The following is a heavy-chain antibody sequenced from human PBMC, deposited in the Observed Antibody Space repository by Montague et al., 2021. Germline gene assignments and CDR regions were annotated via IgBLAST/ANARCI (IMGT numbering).Heavy chain of an antibody. CDR1: VDSFTDYY. D-gene: IGHD2-21*01. J-gene: IGHJ4*02. CDR3: VAITWERQTSNYFEH. CDR2: TNYRGTT. V-gene: IGHV4-34*01. Sequence: SETLSLTCDIYVDSFTDYYWGWIRQTPGKGLEWIGDTNYRGTTKYNPSLKTRVSLSLDTSKSQLSLTLQSVTAADTAVYYWVAITWERQTSNYFEHWGPGILVSVSS.